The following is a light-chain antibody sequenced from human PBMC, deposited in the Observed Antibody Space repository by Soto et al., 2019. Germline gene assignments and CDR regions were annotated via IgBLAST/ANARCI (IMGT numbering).Light chain of an antibody. Sequence: QPVLTQSPSASASLGASFKLTCTLSSGHSSYAIAWHQQQPENGPRYLMKLNSDGSHSKGDGIPDRFSASSSGAERYLTIASLQSEDEADYYGNTGGSGIHVVFGGGTTLTVL. CDR1: SGHSSYA. CDR2: LNSDGSH. J-gene: IGLJ2*01. V-gene: IGLV4-69*01. CDR3: NTGGSGIHVV.